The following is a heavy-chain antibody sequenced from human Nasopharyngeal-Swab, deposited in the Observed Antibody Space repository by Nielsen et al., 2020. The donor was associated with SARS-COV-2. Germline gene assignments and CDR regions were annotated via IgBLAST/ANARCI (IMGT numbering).Heavy chain of an antibody. CDR3: TRDPDDYGSGSFYN. D-gene: IGHD3-10*01. CDR2: INSDGSST. V-gene: IGHV3-74*01. J-gene: IGHJ3*02. CDR1: GFTFSTYW. Sequence: GGSLRLSCAASGFTFSTYWMHCVRQAPGEGLVWVSRINSDGSSTRYADSVKGRFTISRDNAKNTLYLQMNSLRAEDTAMYYCTRDPDDYGSGSFYNWGQGTMVTVSS.